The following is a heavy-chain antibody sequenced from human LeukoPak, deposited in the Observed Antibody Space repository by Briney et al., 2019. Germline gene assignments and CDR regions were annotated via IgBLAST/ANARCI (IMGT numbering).Heavy chain of an antibody. D-gene: IGHD2-2*01. Sequence: ASVKVSCXASGYTFTGYYMHWVRQAPGQGLEWMGWINPNSGGTNYARKFQGRVTMTRDTSISTAYMELSRLRSDDTAVYYCAREGVGYCSSTSCFNDYWGQGTLVTVSS. J-gene: IGHJ4*02. CDR3: AREGVGYCSSTSCFNDY. V-gene: IGHV1-2*02. CDR1: GYTFTGYY. CDR2: INPNSGGT.